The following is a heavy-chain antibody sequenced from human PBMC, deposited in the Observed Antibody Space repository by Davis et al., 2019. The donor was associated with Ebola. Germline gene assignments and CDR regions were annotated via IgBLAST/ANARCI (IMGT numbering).Heavy chain of an antibody. CDR3: AKDINTAMAPGPFDY. J-gene: IGHJ4*02. Sequence: GESLKISCAASGFTFSSYWMSWVRQAPGKGLEWVSLISGDGGSTYYADSVKGRFTISRDNSKNSLYLQMNSLRTEDTALYYCAKDINTAMAPGPFDYWGQGTLVTVSS. CDR2: ISGDGGST. D-gene: IGHD5-18*01. CDR1: GFTFSSYW. V-gene: IGHV3-43*02.